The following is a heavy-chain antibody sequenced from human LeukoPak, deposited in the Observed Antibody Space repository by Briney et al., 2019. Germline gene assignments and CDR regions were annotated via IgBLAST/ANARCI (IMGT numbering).Heavy chain of an antibody. CDR2: IWYDGSNK. D-gene: IGHD6-13*01. J-gene: IGHJ4*02. V-gene: IGHV3-33*03. CDR3: AKGGSSSPRSTFDY. Sequence: GSLRLSCAASGFTFSTYAMHWVRQAPGKGLEWVAVIWYDGSNKYYADSVKGRFTISRDNAKNTVYLQMNSLRAEDTAVYYCAKGGSSSPRSTFDYWGQGTLLTVSS. CDR1: GFTFSTYA.